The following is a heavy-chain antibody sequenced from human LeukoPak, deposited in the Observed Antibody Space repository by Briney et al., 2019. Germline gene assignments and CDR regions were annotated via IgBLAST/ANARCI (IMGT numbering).Heavy chain of an antibody. J-gene: IGHJ5*02. CDR3: ARGGSYPNWFDP. CDR1: GGTFSRYA. CDR2: IIPMYGTT. Sequence: ASVKVSCKASGGTFSRYAISWVRQAPGQGLEWMGGIIPMYGTTNYAQKFQGRVTITADESTSTVYMELSSLRSEDTAVYYCARGGSYPNWFDPWGQGTLVTVSS. V-gene: IGHV1-69*13. D-gene: IGHD1-26*01.